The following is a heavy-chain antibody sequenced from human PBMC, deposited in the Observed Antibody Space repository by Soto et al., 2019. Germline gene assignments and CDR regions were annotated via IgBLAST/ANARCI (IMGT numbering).Heavy chain of an antibody. CDR2: IFSNDEK. CDR3: ARILGDYYDSSRYGMDV. D-gene: IGHD3-22*01. Sequence: SGPTLVNPTETLTLTCTVSGFSLSNARMGVSWIRQPPGKALEWLAHIFSNDEKSYSTSLKSRLTISKDTSKSQVVLTMTNMDPVDTATYYCARILGDYYDSSRYGMDVWGQGTTVTVSS. CDR1: GFSLSNARMG. V-gene: IGHV2-26*01. J-gene: IGHJ6*02.